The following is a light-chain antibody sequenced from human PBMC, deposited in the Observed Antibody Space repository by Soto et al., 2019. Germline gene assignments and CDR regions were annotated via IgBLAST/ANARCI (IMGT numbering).Light chain of an antibody. Sequence: QSALTQPASVSGSPGQSITISCTGTSSDVGGYNYVSWYQQHPGKATKLMIYEVNNRPSGVSNRFSGSKSGNTASLTISGLQADDEADYYCSSYTSTSTLVVVGGGTQLTVL. J-gene: IGLJ2*01. CDR2: EVN. CDR3: SSYTSTSTLVV. V-gene: IGLV2-14*01. CDR1: SSDVGGYNY.